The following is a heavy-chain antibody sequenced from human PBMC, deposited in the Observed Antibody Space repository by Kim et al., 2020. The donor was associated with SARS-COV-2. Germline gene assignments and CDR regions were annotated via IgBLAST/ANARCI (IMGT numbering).Heavy chain of an antibody. CDR2: MYATGST. CDR3: ARELRGIWLGDEVYFFDY. V-gene: IGHV3-53*01. J-gene: IGHJ4*02. D-gene: IGHD3-10*01. CDR1: GFSVNAHY. Sequence: WGSLRLSCAVSGFSVNAHYMTWVRQAPGKGLEWISVMYATGSTFYADSVKGRFTISRDNSKNTVYLQMNSLRAEDTALYYCARELRGIWLGDEVYFFDYWRRGTVVPV.